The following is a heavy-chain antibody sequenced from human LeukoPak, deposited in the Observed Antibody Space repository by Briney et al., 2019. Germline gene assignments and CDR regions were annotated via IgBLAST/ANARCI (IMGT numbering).Heavy chain of an antibody. J-gene: IGHJ4*02. CDR2: ISSSSSYI. Sequence: PGGSLRLSCADSGFTFSSYWMHWVRQAPGKGLEWVSSISSSSSYIYYADSVKGRFTISRDNAKNSLYLQMNSLRAEDTAVYYCARRFSYYYDSSGYLDYWGQGTLVTVSS. CDR3: ARRFSYYYDSSGYLDY. D-gene: IGHD3-22*01. CDR1: GFTFSSYW. V-gene: IGHV3-21*01.